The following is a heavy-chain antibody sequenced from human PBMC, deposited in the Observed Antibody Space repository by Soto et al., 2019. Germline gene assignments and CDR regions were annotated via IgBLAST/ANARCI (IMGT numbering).Heavy chain of an antibody. CDR2: ISYDGSNK. Sequence: QVQLVESGGGVVQPGRSLRLSCAASGFTFSSYAMHWVRQAPGKGLEWVAVISYDGSNKYYADSVKGRFTISTDNSKNTLYLQMNSLRAEDTAVYYCARGRIVATIAVDYWGQGTLVTVSS. J-gene: IGHJ4*02. CDR3: ARGRIVATIAVDY. D-gene: IGHD5-12*01. CDR1: GFTFSSYA. V-gene: IGHV3-30-3*01.